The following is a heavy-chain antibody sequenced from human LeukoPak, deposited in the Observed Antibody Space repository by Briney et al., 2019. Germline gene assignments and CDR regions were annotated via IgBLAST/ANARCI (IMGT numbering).Heavy chain of an antibody. J-gene: IGHJ4*02. V-gene: IGHV4-61*02. D-gene: IGHD3-3*01. CDR3: ASFHGPYDFFDY. CDR2: IYTSGST. Sequence: SQTLSLTCTVSGGSISRGNYYWSWIRQPAEKGLEWIGRIYTSGSTNCNPSLKSRVTISVDTSKNQFSLKLSSVTAADTAVYYCASFHGPYDFFDYWGQGTLVTVSS. CDR1: GGSISRGNYY.